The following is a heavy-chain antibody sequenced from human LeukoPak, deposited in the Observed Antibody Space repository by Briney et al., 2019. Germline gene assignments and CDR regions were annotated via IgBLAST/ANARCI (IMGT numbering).Heavy chain of an antibody. D-gene: IGHD6-19*01. Sequence: SETLSLTCTVSGASISSNYWSWIRQSPGKELEWIAYINNNGRINYNPSLKSRVTISADTSKNQFFLNVRSVTAADTAVYYCARGAGWYDYWGQGTQVTVFS. CDR3: ARGAGWYDY. V-gene: IGHV4-59*08. J-gene: IGHJ4*02. CDR2: INNNGRI. CDR1: GASISSNY.